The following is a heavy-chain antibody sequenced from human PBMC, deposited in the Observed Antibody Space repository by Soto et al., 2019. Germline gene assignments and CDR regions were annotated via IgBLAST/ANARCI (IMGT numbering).Heavy chain of an antibody. Sequence: QVQLQESGPGLVKPSETLSLTCTVSGGSISSYYWSWIRQPAGKGLEWIGRIYTSGSTNYNPSLKSRVTMSVDTSKNQFSLKLSSVTAADTAVYYCARDSVAPSGIQLVFERTYYYYGMDVWGQGTTVTVSS. CDR1: GGSISSYY. D-gene: IGHD5-18*01. V-gene: IGHV4-4*07. CDR3: ARDSVAPSGIQLVFERTYYYYGMDV. J-gene: IGHJ6*02. CDR2: IYTSGST.